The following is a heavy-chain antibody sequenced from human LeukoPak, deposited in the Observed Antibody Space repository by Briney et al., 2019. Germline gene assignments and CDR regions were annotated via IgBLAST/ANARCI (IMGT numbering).Heavy chain of an antibody. CDR1: GGSISSYY. V-gene: IGHV4-4*07. CDR3: AEGLGGYTYGYPFDY. J-gene: IGHJ4*02. D-gene: IGHD5-18*01. Sequence: SETLSLTCTVSGGSISSYYRSWIRQPAGKGLEWIGRIYSSGSTNYTASLKGRVTMSVDTSKNQFSLQLTCVSAADTAVYYCAEGLGGYTYGYPFDYWGQGTLVTVSS. CDR2: IYSSGST.